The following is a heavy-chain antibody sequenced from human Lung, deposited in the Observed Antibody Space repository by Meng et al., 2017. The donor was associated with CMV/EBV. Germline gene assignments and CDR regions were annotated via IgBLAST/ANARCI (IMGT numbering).Heavy chain of an antibody. CDR2: ISWDGGST. J-gene: IGHJ6*02. V-gene: IGHV3-43D*03. Sequence: GGSLRLSCAASGFTFDDYAMHWVRQAPGKGLEWVSLISWDGGSTYYADSVKGRFTISRDNSKSSLYLQMNGLRAEDTALYHCAKYYYGLDVWGQGNSVTV. CDR1: GFTFDDYA. CDR3: AKYYYGLDV.